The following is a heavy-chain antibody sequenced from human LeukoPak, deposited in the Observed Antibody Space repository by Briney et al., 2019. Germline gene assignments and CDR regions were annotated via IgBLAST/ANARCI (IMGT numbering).Heavy chain of an antibody. J-gene: IGHJ4*02. D-gene: IGHD5-24*01. CDR1: GGSISSYY. CDR2: ISYSGSS. CDR3: ARGWLREHYFDY. Sequence: SETLSLTCTVSGGSISSYYWSWIRQPPGKGLEWIGYISYSGSSNYNPSLKSRVTISVDTSKNQFSLKLNSVTAADTAVYYCARGWLREHYFDYWGQGTLVTVSS. V-gene: IGHV4-59*08.